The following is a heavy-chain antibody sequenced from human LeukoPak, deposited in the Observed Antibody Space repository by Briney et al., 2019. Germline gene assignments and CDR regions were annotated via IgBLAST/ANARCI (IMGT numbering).Heavy chain of an antibody. D-gene: IGHD5-12*01. CDR3: ARGSGYSGYDAVDY. J-gene: IGHJ4*02. Sequence: GGSLRLSCAASGFTFSSYGMHWVRQAPGKGLEWAAVIWYDGSNKHYADSVKGRFTISRDNSKNTLYLQMNSLRAEDTAVYYCARGSGYSGYDAVDYWGQGTLVTVSS. CDR2: IWYDGSNK. CDR1: GFTFSSYG. V-gene: IGHV3-33*01.